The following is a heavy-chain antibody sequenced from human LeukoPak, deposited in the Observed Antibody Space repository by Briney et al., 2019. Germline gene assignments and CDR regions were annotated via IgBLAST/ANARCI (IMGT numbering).Heavy chain of an antibody. CDR3: ASFGISWRSSY. D-gene: IGHD2-21*01. V-gene: IGHV3-74*01. CDR2: ISDDGSYT. CDR1: GFSFSSHW. J-gene: IGHJ4*02. Sequence: GGSLRLSCAASGFSFSSHWVHWVRQAPGKGLVWVSRISDDGSYTSNVDSVKGRLTISRDNVNNMLYLHMNSLRAEDTAVYYCASFGISWRSSYWGQGTLVTVSS.